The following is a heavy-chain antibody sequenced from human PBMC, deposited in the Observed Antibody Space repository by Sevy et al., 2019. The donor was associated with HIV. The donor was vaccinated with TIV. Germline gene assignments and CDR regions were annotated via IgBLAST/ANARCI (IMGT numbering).Heavy chain of an antibody. CDR1: GFTFSRYW. CDR2: IKQDGTEK. V-gene: IGHV3-7*01. Sequence: GGSLRLSCAASGFTFSRYWMSWVRQAPGKGLEWVAKIKQDGTEKDQVDSVKGRFTISRDNAKNSLYLQMNGLRAEDTAVYYYAREQGWAFDIWGQGTMVSVSS. J-gene: IGHJ3*02. CDR3: AREQGWAFDI.